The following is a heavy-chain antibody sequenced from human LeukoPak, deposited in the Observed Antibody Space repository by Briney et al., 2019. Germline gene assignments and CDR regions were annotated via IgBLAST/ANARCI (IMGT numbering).Heavy chain of an antibody. J-gene: IGHJ4*02. V-gene: IGHV4-34*01. CDR2: INHSGST. CDR1: GGSFSGYY. Sequence: SETLSLTCAVYGGSFSGYYWSWIRQPPGKGLEWIGEINHSGSTNYNPSLKSRVTISVDTSKNQFSLKLSSVTAADTALYYCAGSRYCSGGTCYATFDYWGQGTLVTVSS. CDR3: AGSRYCSGGTCYATFDY. D-gene: IGHD2-15*01.